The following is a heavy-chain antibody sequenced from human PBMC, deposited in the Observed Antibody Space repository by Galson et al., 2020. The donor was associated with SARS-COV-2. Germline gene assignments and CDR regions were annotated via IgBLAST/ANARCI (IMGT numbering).Heavy chain of an antibody. CDR3: ARVEPLWFGELLLARDPPDV. Sequence: GGSLSLSCAASGFTFSSYWMHWVRQAPGKGLVWVSRINSDGSSTSYADSVKGRFTISRDNAKNTLYLQMNSLRAEDTAVYYCARVEPLWFGELLLARDPPDVWGKGTTVTVSS. CDR2: INSDGSST. J-gene: IGHJ6*04. D-gene: IGHD3-10*01. V-gene: IGHV3-74*01. CDR1: GFTFSSYW.